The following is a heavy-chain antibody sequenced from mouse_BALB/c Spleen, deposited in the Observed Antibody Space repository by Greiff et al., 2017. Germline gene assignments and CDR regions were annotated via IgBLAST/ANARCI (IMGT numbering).Heavy chain of an antibody. CDR2: IWAGGST. CDR3: DRDQYGNSDYAMDY. Sequence: VKLQESGPGLVAPSQSLSITCTVSGFSLTSYGVHWVRQPPGKGLEWLGVIWAGGSTNYNSALMSRLSISKDNSKSQVFLKMNSLQTDDTAMYYWDRDQYGNSDYAMDYWGQGTSVTVSS. V-gene: IGHV2-9*02. CDR1: GFSLTSYG. D-gene: IGHD2-10*02. J-gene: IGHJ4*01.